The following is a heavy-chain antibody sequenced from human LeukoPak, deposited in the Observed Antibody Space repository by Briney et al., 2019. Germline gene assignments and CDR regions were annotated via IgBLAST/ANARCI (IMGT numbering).Heavy chain of an antibody. CDR3: ARDSGTTGEVKFDP. CDR1: GYTFTEYY. Sequence: ASVKVSCKTSGYTFTEYYIHWVRQAPGQGLEWMGWINPNSGVTMYAQNFQGRVTMTRDTSISTAYMDLSRLRSDDTAVYYCARDSGTTGEVKFDPWGQGTLVTVSS. D-gene: IGHD3-10*01. V-gene: IGHV1-2*02. CDR2: INPNSGVT. J-gene: IGHJ5*02.